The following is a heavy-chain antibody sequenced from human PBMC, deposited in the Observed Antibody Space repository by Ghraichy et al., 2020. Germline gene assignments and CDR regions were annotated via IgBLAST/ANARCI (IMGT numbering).Heavy chain of an antibody. D-gene: IGHD3-3*01. Sequence: SGTLSLTCAVYGGSFSGYYWSWIRQPPGKGLEWIGEINHSGSTNYNPSLKSRVTISVDTSKNQFSLKLSSVTAADTAVYYCARGQGGYDFWSGQFYYYYYMDVWGKGTTVTVSS. V-gene: IGHV4-34*01. CDR3: ARGQGGYDFWSGQFYYYYYMDV. J-gene: IGHJ6*03. CDR2: INHSGST. CDR1: GGSFSGYY.